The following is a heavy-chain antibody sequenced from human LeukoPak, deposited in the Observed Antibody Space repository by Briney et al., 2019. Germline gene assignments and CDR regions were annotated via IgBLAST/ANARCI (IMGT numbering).Heavy chain of an antibody. CDR2: IKSKTDGGTT. V-gene: IGHV3-15*01. Sequence: GGSLRLSCAASGFTFSNAWMSWVRQAPGKGLEWVGRIKSKTDGGTTDYAAPVKGRFTISRDDSKNTLYLQMNSLRDEDTAVYYCAMSTGKRNFDYWGQGTLVTVSS. D-gene: IGHD1-1*01. CDR1: GFTFSNAW. CDR3: AMSTGKRNFDY. J-gene: IGHJ4*02.